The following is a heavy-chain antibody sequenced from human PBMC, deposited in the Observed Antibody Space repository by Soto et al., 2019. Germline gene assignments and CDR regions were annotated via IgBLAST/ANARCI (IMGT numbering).Heavy chain of an antibody. D-gene: IGHD3-10*01. CDR3: AKDITYGLPLHYYSGMDV. CDR1: GFIFNEYA. V-gene: IGHV3-9*01. Sequence: EVQLVESGGGLVQPGRSLRLSCAASGFIFNEYAIHWVRQAPGKGLEWVSGISFNSGSIGYADSVQGRFIISRDNAKSALFLQMNSLRPDDTAFYFCAKDITYGLPLHYYSGMDVWGQGTTVTVSS. J-gene: IGHJ6*02. CDR2: ISFNSGSI.